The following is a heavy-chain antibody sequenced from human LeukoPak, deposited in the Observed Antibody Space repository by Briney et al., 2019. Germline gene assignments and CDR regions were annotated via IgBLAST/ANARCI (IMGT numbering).Heavy chain of an antibody. V-gene: IGHV1-18*01. Sequence: ASVKVSCKASGYTFTSYGISWVRQAPGQGLEWMGWISAYNGNTNYAQKLQGRVTMTTDTSTSTAYMELRSLRSEDTAVYYCARGTMVRGVIFYYYMDVWGKGTTVTVSS. J-gene: IGHJ6*03. CDR2: ISAYNGNT. CDR1: GYTFTSYG. CDR3: ARGTMVRGVIFYYYMDV. D-gene: IGHD3-10*01.